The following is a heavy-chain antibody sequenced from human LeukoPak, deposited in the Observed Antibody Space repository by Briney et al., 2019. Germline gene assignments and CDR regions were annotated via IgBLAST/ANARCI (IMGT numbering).Heavy chain of an antibody. CDR3: AKDIWRWAFDI. J-gene: IGHJ3*02. V-gene: IGHV3-23*01. Sequence: GGSLRLSCAASGFTFSSYAMSWVRQAPGKGLEWVSAIEGAVEKTHYADSVKGRFTISRDKSMNTLYLQMNSLRAEDTAIYFCAKDIWRWAFDIWGQGTMVTVSS. CDR1: GFTFSSYA. CDR2: IEGAVEKT. D-gene: IGHD5-24*01.